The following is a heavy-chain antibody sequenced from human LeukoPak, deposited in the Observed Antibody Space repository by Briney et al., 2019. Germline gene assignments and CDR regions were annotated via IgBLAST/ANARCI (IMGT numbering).Heavy chain of an antibody. Sequence: AASVKVSCKASGGTFSSYAISWVRQAPGQGLEWMGGIIPIFGTANYAQKFQGRVTITADESTSTAYMELSSLRSEDTAVYYCARATEIQDTAMPPEGYYYYMDVWGKGTTVTVSS. CDR1: GGTFSSYA. J-gene: IGHJ6*03. CDR3: ARATEIQDTAMPPEGYYYYMDV. D-gene: IGHD5-18*01. CDR2: IIPIFGTA. V-gene: IGHV1-69*01.